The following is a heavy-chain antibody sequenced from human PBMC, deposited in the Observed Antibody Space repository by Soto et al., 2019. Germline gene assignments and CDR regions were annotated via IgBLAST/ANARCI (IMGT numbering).Heavy chain of an antibody. J-gene: IGHJ4*02. V-gene: IGHV3-48*01. CDR3: ARVGFRGDDY. CDR1: GFTFSSYS. CDR2: ISSSSSTI. D-gene: IGHD4-17*01. Sequence: GGSLRLSCAASGFTFSSYSMNWVRQAPGKGLEWVSYISSSSSTIYYADSVKGRFTISRDNAKNSLYLQMYSLRAEDTAVYYCARVGFRGDDYWGQGTLVTVSS.